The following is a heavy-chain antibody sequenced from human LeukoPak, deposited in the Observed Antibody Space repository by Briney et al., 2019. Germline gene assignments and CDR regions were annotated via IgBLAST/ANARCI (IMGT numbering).Heavy chain of an antibody. CDR1: GYTFTSYD. V-gene: IGHV1-8*01. J-gene: IGHJ6*02. CDR3: ARVLSEYDFWSGYYTGWGYYYFYGMDV. D-gene: IGHD3-3*01. Sequence: ASVKVFCKASGYTFTSYDINWVRQATGQGLEWMGWMNPNSGNTGYAQKFQGRVTMTRNTSISTAYMELSSLRSEDTAVYYCARVLSEYDFWSGYYTGWGYYYFYGMDVWGQGTTVTVSS. CDR2: MNPNSGNT.